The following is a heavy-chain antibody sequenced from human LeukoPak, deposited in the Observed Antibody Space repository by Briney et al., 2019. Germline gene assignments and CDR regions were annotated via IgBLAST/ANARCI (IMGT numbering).Heavy chain of an antibody. CDR2: ISQSGST. CDR3: ARERSGYDYERFGIDY. V-gene: IGHV4-38-2*02. CDR1: GDSLSSDYY. J-gene: IGHJ4*02. D-gene: IGHD5-12*01. Sequence: SETLSLTCTVSGDSLSSDYYWGWIRQPPGKGLEWIASISQSGSTYYNPSLKSRVTISVDTSKNQFSLKLSSVTAADTAVYYCARERSGYDYERFGIDYWGQGTLVTVSS.